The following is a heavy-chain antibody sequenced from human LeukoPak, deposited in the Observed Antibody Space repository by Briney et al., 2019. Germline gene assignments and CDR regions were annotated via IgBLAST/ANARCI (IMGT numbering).Heavy chain of an antibody. Sequence: GGSLRLSCVASGFAFNTQAMHWVRQAPGKGLEWLAVMSLDGSSIYYAVSVRGRFTISRDNSKNTLFLQMSSLRVEDTAVYYCARDRGKLRYLDLWGQGTLLTVSS. CDR1: GFAFNTQA. CDR3: ARDRGKLRYLDL. J-gene: IGHJ4*02. D-gene: IGHD3-9*01. V-gene: IGHV3-30*15. CDR2: MSLDGSSI.